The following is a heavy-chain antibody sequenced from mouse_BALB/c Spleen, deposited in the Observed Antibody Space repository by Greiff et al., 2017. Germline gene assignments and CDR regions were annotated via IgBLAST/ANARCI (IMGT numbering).Heavy chain of an antibody. Sequence: VRLQQSGAELVKPGASVKLSCTASGFNIKDTYMHWVKQRPEQGLEWIGRIDPANGNTKYDPKFQGKATITADTSSNTAYLQLSSLTSEDTAVYYCARYDYDVRGYFDYWGQGTTLTVSS. V-gene: IGHV14-3*02. CDR1: GFNIKDTY. D-gene: IGHD2-4*01. CDR2: IDPANGNT. J-gene: IGHJ2*01. CDR3: ARYDYDVRGYFDY.